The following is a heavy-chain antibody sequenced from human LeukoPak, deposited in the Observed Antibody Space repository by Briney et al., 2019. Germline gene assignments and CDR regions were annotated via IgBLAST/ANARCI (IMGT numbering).Heavy chain of an antibody. V-gene: IGHV4-59*01. CDR3: ARDASRRSFFDY. CDR2: IYYSGST. Sequence: SETLSLTCTVSGGSISSYYWSWIRQPPGKGLEWIGYIYYSGSTNYNPSLKSRVTISVDTSKNQFSLKLSSVTAADTAVYYCARDASRRSFFDYWGQGTLVTVSS. J-gene: IGHJ4*02. D-gene: IGHD1-26*01. CDR1: GGSISSYY.